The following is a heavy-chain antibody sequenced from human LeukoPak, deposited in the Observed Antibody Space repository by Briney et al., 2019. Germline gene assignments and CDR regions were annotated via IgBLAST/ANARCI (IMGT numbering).Heavy chain of an antibody. V-gene: IGHV3-30*04. CDR3: ARDSGYQDY. Sequence: GGSLRLSCAASGFTFSSYAMHWVRQAPGKGLEWVAVISYDGSNKYCADSVKGRFTISRDNSKNTLYLQMNSLRAEDTAVYYCARDSGYQDYWGQGTLVTVSS. D-gene: IGHD2-2*01. CDR1: GFTFSSYA. J-gene: IGHJ4*02. CDR2: ISYDGSNK.